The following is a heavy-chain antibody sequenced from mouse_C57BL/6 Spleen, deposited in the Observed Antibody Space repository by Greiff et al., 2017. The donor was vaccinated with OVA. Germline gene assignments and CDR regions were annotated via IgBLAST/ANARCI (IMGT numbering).Heavy chain of an antibody. CDR1: GYTFTDYE. CDR3: TRENGDDY. V-gene: IGHV1-15*01. Sequence: VQLQQSGAELVRPGASVTLSCKASGYTFTDYEMHWVKQTPVHGLEWIGAIDPETGGTAYNQKFKGKAILTADKSSSTAYMELRSLTSEGSAVYYCTRENGDDYGGQGTTRTVSP. D-gene: IGHD4-1*01. CDR2: IDPETGGT. J-gene: IGHJ2*01.